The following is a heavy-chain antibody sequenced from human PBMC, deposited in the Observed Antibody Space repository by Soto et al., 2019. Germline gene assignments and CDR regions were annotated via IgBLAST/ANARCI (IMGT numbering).Heavy chain of an antibody. J-gene: IGHJ3*02. CDR1: GYPVTAYY. V-gene: IGHV1-2*02. CDR3: ARGGGVGVAGSAAFDM. Sequence: QLHLVQSGAVVKKPGASVTVSCSASGYPVTAYYMHWVRQAPGRGLEWMGGINPATGAAKYTQTFQGRCTMTRDTSTSKVFRELSGLTAEVTAVFYCARGGGVGVAGSAAFDMWGQGTLVTVSS. D-gene: IGHD3-3*01. CDR2: INPATGAA.